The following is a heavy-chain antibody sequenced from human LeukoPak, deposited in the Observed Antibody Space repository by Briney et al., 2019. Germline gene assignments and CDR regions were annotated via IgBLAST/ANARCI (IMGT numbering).Heavy chain of an antibody. CDR3: FREDYYYYGMDV. J-gene: IGHJ6*02. D-gene: IGHD3-10*01. CDR1: GYTFTSYG. V-gene: IGHV1-46*01. CDR2: INLSGGST. Sequence: EASVKVSCKASGYTFTSYGISWVRQAPGQGLEWMGMINLSGGSTSYAQKFQGRVTMTRDTSTSTVYLELSSLRSEDTAVYFCFREDYYYYGMDVWGQGTTVTVSS.